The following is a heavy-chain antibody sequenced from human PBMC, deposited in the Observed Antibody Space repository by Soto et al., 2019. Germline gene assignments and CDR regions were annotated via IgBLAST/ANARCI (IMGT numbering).Heavy chain of an antibody. CDR1: GFTFSSYA. V-gene: IGHV3-30-3*01. J-gene: IGHJ4*02. CDR3: ARAVEVEDGYNYPFDY. CDR2: ISYDGSNK. D-gene: IGHD5-12*01. Sequence: GGSLRLSCAASGFTFSSYAMHWVRQAPGKGLEWVAVISYDGSNKYYADSVKGRFTISRDNSKNTLYLQMNSLRAEDTAVYYCARAVEVEDGYNYPFDYWGQGTLVTVSS.